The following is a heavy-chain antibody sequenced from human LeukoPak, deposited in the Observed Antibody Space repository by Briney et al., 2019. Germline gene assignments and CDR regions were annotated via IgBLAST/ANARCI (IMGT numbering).Heavy chain of an antibody. V-gene: IGHV1-2*02. CDR3: ARDRLEGNYYDSSGYQTFDY. Sequence: ASVKVSCKASGYSFTAQYMHWLRQAPGQGLEWMGWINPNNGDTKYAQSFLGRVIMTRDTSTTTAYMELSSLRSDDTAVYFCARDRLEGNYYDSSGYQTFDYWGQGTLVTVSS. CDR2: INPNNGDT. D-gene: IGHD3-22*01. J-gene: IGHJ4*02. CDR1: GYSFTAQY.